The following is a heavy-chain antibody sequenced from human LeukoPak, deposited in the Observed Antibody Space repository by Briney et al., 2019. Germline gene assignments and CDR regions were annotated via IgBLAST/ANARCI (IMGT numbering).Heavy chain of an antibody. CDR1: GYTFTGYY. D-gene: IGHD3-22*01. V-gene: IGHV1-2*02. CDR3: ARDYYDSSGYFDY. J-gene: IGHJ4*02. CDR2: INPNSGGT. Sequence: ASVTVSCTASGYTFTGYYMHWVRQAPGQGLEWMGWINPNSGGTNYAQKFQGRVTVTRDTSISTAYMELSRLRSDDTAVYYCARDYYDSSGYFDYWGQGTLVTISS.